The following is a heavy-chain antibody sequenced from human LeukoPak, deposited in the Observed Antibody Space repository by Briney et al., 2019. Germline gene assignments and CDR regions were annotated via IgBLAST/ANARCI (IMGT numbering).Heavy chain of an antibody. CDR3: ARAGPYYYYGMDV. D-gene: IGHD2-8*02. V-gene: IGHV3-23*01. CDR1: GFTFSDYA. J-gene: IGHJ6*02. Sequence: SGGSLRLSCAASGFTFSDYAMSWVRQAPGKGLEWVSAITGDGGDTYQSNSVKGRFTTSRDNSKNTLYLQMNSLTAEDTAVYYCARAGPYYYYGMDVWGQGTTVTVSS. CDR2: ITGDGGDT.